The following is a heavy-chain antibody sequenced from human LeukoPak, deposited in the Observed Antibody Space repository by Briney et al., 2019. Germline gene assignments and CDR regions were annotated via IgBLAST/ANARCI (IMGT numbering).Heavy chain of an antibody. D-gene: IGHD6-19*01. CDR1: GFTFSSYA. CDR3: ARPGGGSGWPHGAFDI. V-gene: IGHV3-48*03. Sequence: PGGSLRLSCAASGFTFSSYAMSWVRQAPGKGLEWVSYITSSGSTVYCADSVKGRFTISRDNAKNSLYLQMNSLRAEDTAVYYCARPGGGSGWPHGAFDIWGQGTMVTVSS. CDR2: ITSSGSTV. J-gene: IGHJ3*02.